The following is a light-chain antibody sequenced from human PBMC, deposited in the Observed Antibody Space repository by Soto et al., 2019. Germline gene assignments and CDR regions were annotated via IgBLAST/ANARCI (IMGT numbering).Light chain of an antibody. CDR2: GAS. CDR1: QSVSSN. CDR3: QQRSNWPST. J-gene: IGKJ4*01. Sequence: EIVMTQSPATLSVSPGERATLSCRASQSVSSNLAWYQQKPGQAPRLLIYGASIRATGIPARFSGSGSGTEFTLTISSLEPEDFAVYYCQQRSNWPSTFGGGTKVEIK. V-gene: IGKV3D-15*01.